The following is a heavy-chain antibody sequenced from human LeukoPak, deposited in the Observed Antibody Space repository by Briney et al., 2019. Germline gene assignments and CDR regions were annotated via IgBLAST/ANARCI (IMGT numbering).Heavy chain of an antibody. CDR1: GFTFSTYG. J-gene: IGHJ4*02. CDR3: ARDRWAIDY. CDR2: IWYDGSNK. D-gene: IGHD5-24*01. V-gene: IGHV3-33*01. Sequence: GRSLRLSCAASGFTFSTYGMQWVRQAPGRGLEWVAVIWYDGSNKYYADSLKGRFTVSRDNSKDTVYLQMNSLRAEDTAVYYCARDRWAIDYWGQRTLVTVSS.